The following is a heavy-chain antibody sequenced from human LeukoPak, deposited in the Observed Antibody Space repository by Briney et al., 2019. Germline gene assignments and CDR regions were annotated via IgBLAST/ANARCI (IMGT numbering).Heavy chain of an antibody. V-gene: IGHV3-30*02. J-gene: IGHJ1*01. Sequence: PPGGSLRLSCAACRFTFNSYGMHWVRQAPGKGLEWVAFIRSDGSNKYYADSVKGRFTISRDNSKNTLYLQMNSLRAEDTAVYYCAPLYDFWSGHLSGSPRWGQGTLVTVSS. CDR1: RFTFNSYG. D-gene: IGHD3-3*01. CDR3: APLYDFWSGHLSGSPR. CDR2: IRSDGSNK.